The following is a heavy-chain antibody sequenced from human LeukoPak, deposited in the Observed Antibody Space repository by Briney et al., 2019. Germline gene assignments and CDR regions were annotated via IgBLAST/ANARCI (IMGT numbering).Heavy chain of an antibody. CDR3: ARGLRVGMQWPGEAFDI. D-gene: IGHD6-19*01. V-gene: IGHV4-34*01. J-gene: IGHJ3*02. CDR1: GGSFSGYY. Sequence: SETLSLTCAVYGGSFSGYYWSWIRQPPGKGLEWIGEINHSGSTNYNPSLKSRVTISVDTSKNQFSLKLSSVTAADTAVYYCARGLRVGMQWPGEAFDIWGQGTMVTVSS. CDR2: INHSGST.